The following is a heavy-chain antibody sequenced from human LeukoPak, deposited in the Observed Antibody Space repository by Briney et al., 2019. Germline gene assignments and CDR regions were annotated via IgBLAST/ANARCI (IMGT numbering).Heavy chain of an antibody. D-gene: IGHD1-26*01. CDR1: GFTFSSYA. V-gene: IGHV3-30-3*02. Sequence: GGSLRLSCAASGFTFSSYAMHWVRQAPGKGLEWVAVISYDGSNKYYADSVKGRFTISRGNSKNTLYLQMNSLRAEDTAVYYCAKIAQGELGAIDYYYYYGMDVWGQGTTVTVSS. CDR3: AKIAQGELGAIDYYYYYGMDV. CDR2: ISYDGSNK. J-gene: IGHJ6*02.